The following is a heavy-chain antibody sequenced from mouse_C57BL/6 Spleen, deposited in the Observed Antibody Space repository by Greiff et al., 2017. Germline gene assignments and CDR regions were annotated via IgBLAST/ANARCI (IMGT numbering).Heavy chain of an antibody. CDR1: GYTFTDYY. J-gene: IGHJ2*01. CDR3: ARKIYYGSSYGGYFDY. CDR2: INPNNGGT. D-gene: IGHD1-1*01. V-gene: IGHV1-26*01. Sequence: VQLQQSGPELVKPGASVKISCKASGYTFTDYYMNWVKQSHGKSLEWIGDINPNNGGTSYNQKFKGKATLTVDKSSSTAYMELRSLTSEDSAVYYCARKIYYGSSYGGYFDYWGQGTTLTVSS.